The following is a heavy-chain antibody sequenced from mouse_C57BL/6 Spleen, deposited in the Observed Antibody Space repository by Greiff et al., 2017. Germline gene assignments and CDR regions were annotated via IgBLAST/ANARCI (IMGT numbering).Heavy chain of an antibody. Sequence: EVKLMESGAELVRPGASVKLSCTASGFNIKDYYMHWVQQRPEQGLEWIGRIDPEDGDTEYAPKFQGKATMTADTSSNTAYLQLSSLTSEDTAVYYCTTGGSSYDWYFDVWGTGTTVTVSS. J-gene: IGHJ1*03. V-gene: IGHV14-1*01. CDR2: IDPEDGDT. CDR1: GFNIKDYY. D-gene: IGHD1-1*01. CDR3: TTGGSSYDWYFDV.